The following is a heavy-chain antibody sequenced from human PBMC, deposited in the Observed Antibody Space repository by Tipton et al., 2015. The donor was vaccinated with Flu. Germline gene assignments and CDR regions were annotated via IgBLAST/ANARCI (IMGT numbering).Heavy chain of an antibody. CDR1: GDSIGSGYF. Sequence: TLSLTCSVSGDSIGSGYFWGWIRQPPGQGLEWIGNVHRTGHPYYNPSLKSRVTMSVDTSKNQFSLRLSSVTAADTAVYYCARHPTYYSDSSGAFDIWGPGTMVTVSS. J-gene: IGHJ3*02. D-gene: IGHD3-22*01. CDR2: VHRTGHP. CDR3: ARHPTYYSDSSGAFDI. V-gene: IGHV4-38-2*01.